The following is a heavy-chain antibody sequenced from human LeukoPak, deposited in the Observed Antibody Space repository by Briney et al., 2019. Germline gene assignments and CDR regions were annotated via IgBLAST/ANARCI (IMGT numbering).Heavy chain of an antibody. CDR2: ISSSSSYI. CDR1: GFTFSSYS. CDR3: ARVDPDYYYMDV. V-gene: IGHV3-21*01. J-gene: IGHJ6*03. Sequence: GGSLRLSCAASGFTFSSYSMNWVRQAPGKGLEWVSSISSSSSYIYYADSVKGRFTISRDNAKNSLYLQMNSLRAEDTAVYYCARVDPDYYYMDVWGKGITVTVSS.